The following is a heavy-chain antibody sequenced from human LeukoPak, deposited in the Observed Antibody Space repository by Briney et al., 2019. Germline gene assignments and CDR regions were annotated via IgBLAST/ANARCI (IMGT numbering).Heavy chain of an antibody. J-gene: IGHJ6*04. CDR3: ARAEVLYNWNDVPYGMDV. Sequence: SVKVSCKASGGTFSSYASSWVRQAPGQGLEWMGGIIPIFGTANYAQKFQGRVTITADKSTSTAYMELSSLRSEDTAVYYCARAEVLYNWNDVPYGMDVWGKGTTVTVSS. CDR1: GGTFSSYA. CDR2: IIPIFGTA. D-gene: IGHD1-1*01. V-gene: IGHV1-69*06.